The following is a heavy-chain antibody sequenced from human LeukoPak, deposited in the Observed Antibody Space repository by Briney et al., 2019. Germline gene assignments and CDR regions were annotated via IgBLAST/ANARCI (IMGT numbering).Heavy chain of an antibody. CDR1: GFTFSSYG. V-gene: IGHV3-33*06. CDR2: IWYDGSNK. CDR3: AKNAGYCSSTSCYVPNFLSDY. D-gene: IGHD2-2*01. J-gene: IGHJ4*02. Sequence: GGSLRLSCAASGFTFSSYGMHWVRQAPGKGLEWVAVIWYDGSNKYYADSVKGRFTISRDNSKNTLYLQMNSLRAEDTAVYYCAKNAGYCSSTSCYVPNFLSDYWGQGTLVTVSS.